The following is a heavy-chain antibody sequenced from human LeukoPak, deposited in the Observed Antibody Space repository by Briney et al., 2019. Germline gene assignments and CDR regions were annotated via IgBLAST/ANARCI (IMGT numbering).Heavy chain of an antibody. CDR3: ARGPNGCSGGSCFFWYMDV. Sequence: ASVKVSCKASGYTFTDYYMHWLRQAPGQGLELMGWINPNSGGTNYSQKFQGRVTMTRDTSITTAYMEMSRLRYDDTAVYYCARGPNGCSGGSCFFWYMDVWGKGTTVTTSS. CDR1: GYTFTDYY. CDR2: INPNSGGT. V-gene: IGHV1-2*02. D-gene: IGHD2-15*01. J-gene: IGHJ6*03.